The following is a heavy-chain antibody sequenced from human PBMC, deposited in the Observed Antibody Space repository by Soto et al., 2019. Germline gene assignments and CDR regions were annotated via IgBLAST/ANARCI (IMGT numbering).Heavy chain of an antibody. Sequence: SGPTLVNPTQTLTLTCTFSGFSLSTSGMCVSWIRQPPGKALEWLALIDWDDDKYYSTSLKTRLTISKDTSKNQVVLTMTNMDTVDTATYYCARTKSSSWEGQCFDSWGQGTLVTVSS. J-gene: IGHJ5*01. D-gene: IGHD6-13*01. V-gene: IGHV2-70*01. CDR1: GFSLSTSGMC. CDR2: IDWDDDK. CDR3: ARTKSSSWEGQCFDS.